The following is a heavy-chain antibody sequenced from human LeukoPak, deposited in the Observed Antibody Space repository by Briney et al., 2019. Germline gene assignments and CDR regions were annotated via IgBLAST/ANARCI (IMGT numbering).Heavy chain of an antibody. J-gene: IGHJ4*02. V-gene: IGHV4-31*03. D-gene: IGHD6-6*01. CDR3: ARVDKQLAVDY. Sequence: SQTLSLTCTVSGGSISTGGYYWSWILQHPGKGLEWIGYIYYSGSTYYNPSLKSRVTISVDTSKNQFSLKLSSVTAADTAVYYCARVDKQLAVDYWGQGTLVTVSS. CDR1: GGSISTGGYY. CDR2: IYYSGST.